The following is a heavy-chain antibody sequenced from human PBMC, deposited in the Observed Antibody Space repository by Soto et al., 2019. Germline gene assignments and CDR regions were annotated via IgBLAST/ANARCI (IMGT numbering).Heavy chain of an antibody. D-gene: IGHD3-22*01. Sequence: QVQLQESGPGLVKPSQTLSLTCTVSGGSISSGTYYWSWILQHPGKGLEWIGYIYYSGSTYYNPSLKRRVTISVDTSKNQFSLKLSSVTAADTAVYYCARDWSDSSGYYAYFDYWGQGTLVTVSS. CDR2: IYYSGST. CDR1: GGSISSGTYY. CDR3: ARDWSDSSGYYAYFDY. J-gene: IGHJ4*02. V-gene: IGHV4-31*03.